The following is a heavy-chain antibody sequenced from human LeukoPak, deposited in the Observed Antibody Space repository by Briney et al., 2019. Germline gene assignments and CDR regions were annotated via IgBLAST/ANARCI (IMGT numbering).Heavy chain of an antibody. D-gene: IGHD3-22*01. J-gene: IGHJ1*01. CDR3: ARGYYDSSDFEYFQH. CDR1: GYTFTSYY. Sequence: GASVKVSCKASGYTFTSYYMHWVRQAPGQGLEWMGIINPSGGSTSYAQKFQGRVTMTRDTSISTVYMELSRLRSDDTAVFFCARGYYDSSDFEYFQHWGQGTLVTVSS. V-gene: IGHV1-46*01. CDR2: INPSGGST.